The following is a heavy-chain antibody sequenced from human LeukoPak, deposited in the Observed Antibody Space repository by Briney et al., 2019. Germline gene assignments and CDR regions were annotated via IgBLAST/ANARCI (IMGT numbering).Heavy chain of an antibody. CDR1: GGTFSSYA. Sequence: GASVKVSCKASGGTFSSYAISWVRQAPGQGLEWMGGIIPIFGTANYAQKFQGRVTITADESTSTAYMELSSLRSEDTAVYYCARNPNWVRFGKRSYYYYMDVWGKGTTVTVSS. CDR2: IIPIFGTA. D-gene: IGHD5-12*01. J-gene: IGHJ6*03. V-gene: IGHV1-69*13. CDR3: ARNPNWVRFGKRSYYYYMDV.